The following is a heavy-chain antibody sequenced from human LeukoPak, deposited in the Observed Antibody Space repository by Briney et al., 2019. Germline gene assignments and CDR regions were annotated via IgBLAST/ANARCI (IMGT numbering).Heavy chain of an antibody. Sequence: ASVKVSCKASGYTFTSYDINWVRQATGQGLEWMGWMNPNSGNTGYAQKFQGRVTMTRNTSISTAYMELSSLRSEDTAVYYCARGIPHYYYDSSGGPRETEYFQHWGQGTLVTVPS. CDR1: GYTFTSYD. CDR2: MNPNSGNT. CDR3: ARGIPHYYYDSSGGPRETEYFQH. V-gene: IGHV1-8*01. J-gene: IGHJ1*01. D-gene: IGHD3-22*01.